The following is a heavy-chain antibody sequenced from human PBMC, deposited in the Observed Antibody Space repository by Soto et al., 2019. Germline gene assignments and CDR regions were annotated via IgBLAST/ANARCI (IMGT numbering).Heavy chain of an antibody. Sequence: SLRLSCATSGFTFSKAWVGLVRQAPGKGLEWVGRIMSKTDGGTTDYAAPVKGRFTISREDSKSTLYLQMNSLKTEDTAFYYCTTHSGMSQYSFDYFGQGTLVPFYS. D-gene: IGHD1-26*01. CDR2: IMSKTDGGTT. V-gene: IGHV3-15*01. J-gene: IGHJ4*02. CDR3: TTHSGMSQYSFDY. CDR1: GFTFSKAW.